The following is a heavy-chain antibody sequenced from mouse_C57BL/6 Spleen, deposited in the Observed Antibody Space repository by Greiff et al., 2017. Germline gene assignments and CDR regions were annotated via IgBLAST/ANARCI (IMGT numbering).Heavy chain of an antibody. V-gene: IGHV1-52*01. D-gene: IGHD1-1*01. CDR3: ARLTTVPHYFDY. CDR2: IDPSDSET. Sequence: QVQLKQPGAELVRPGSSVKLSCKASGYTFTSYWMHWVKQRPIQGLEWIGNIDPSDSETHYNQKFKDKATLTVDKSSSTAYMQLSSLTSEDSAVYYCARLTTVPHYFDYWGQGTTLTVSS. CDR1: GYTFTSYW. J-gene: IGHJ2*01.